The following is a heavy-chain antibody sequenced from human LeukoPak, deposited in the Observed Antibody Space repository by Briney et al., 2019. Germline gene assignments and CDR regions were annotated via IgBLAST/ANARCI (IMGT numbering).Heavy chain of an antibody. V-gene: IGHV4-59*01. D-gene: IGHD3-3*02. CDR2: IYYSGST. CDR3: ARGLGISPFDY. CDR1: GGSFSGYY. Sequence: SETLSLTCAVYGGSFSGYYWSWIRQPPGKGLEWIGYIYYSGSTNYNPSLKSRVTISVDTSKNQFSLKLSSVTAADTAVYYCARGLGISPFDYWGQGTLVTVSS. J-gene: IGHJ4*02.